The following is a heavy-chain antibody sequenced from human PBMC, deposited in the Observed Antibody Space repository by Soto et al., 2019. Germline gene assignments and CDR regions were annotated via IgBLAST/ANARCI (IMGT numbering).Heavy chain of an antibody. CDR1: GGSLSGYY. CDR2: IYFSGDT. V-gene: IGHV4-4*07. D-gene: IGHD3-22*01. CDR3: ARGVVIPTIDAFDL. J-gene: IGHJ3*01. Sequence: SETLSLTCNVSGGSLSGYYWSWIRQPAGKGLEWIGRIYFSGDTHYNPSLKSRVTGSIDSSKNQFSLRLTSVTAADTAVYSCARGVVIPTIDAFDLWGQGTLVTVSS.